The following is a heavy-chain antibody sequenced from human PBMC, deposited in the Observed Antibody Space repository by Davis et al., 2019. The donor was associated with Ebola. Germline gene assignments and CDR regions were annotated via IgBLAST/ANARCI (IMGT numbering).Heavy chain of an antibody. CDR3: ASPSTETRYYYYYGMDI. V-gene: IGHV3-11*06. CDR2: ISSSSSYT. Sequence: GESLKISCAASGFTFSDYYMSWIRQAPGRGLEWVSYISSSSSYTNYTDSVKGRFTISRDNAKNSLYLQMNSLRAEDTAVYYCASPSTETRYYYYYGMDIWGQGTTVTVSS. J-gene: IGHJ6*02. CDR1: GFTFSDYY. D-gene: IGHD4-11*01.